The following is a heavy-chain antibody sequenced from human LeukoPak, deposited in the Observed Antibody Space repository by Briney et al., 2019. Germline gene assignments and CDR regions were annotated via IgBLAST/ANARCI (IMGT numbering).Heavy chain of an antibody. Sequence: PGGSLRLSCVASGFTFSSYDIHWVRRATGKGLEWVSAIGTTDDTYYSDSVKGRFTISRDNAKNSLYLQMNSLRAGDTAVYYCAKDVLEWLSMDDAFDIWGQGTMVTVSS. CDR3: AKDVLEWLSMDDAFDI. CDR1: GFTFSSYD. J-gene: IGHJ3*02. CDR2: IGTTDDT. V-gene: IGHV3-13*01. D-gene: IGHD3-3*01.